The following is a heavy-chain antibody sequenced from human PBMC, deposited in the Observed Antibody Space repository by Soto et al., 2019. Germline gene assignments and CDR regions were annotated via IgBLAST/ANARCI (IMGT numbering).Heavy chain of an antibody. CDR3: ARDRDYYYYGMDV. Sequence: GGSLRLSCAASGFTFSSYWMSWVRQAPGKGLEWVANIKQDGSEKYYVDSVKGRFTISRDNAKNSLYLQMNNLRAEDTAVYYCARDRDYYYYGMDVWGQGTTVTVSS. CDR2: IKQDGSEK. J-gene: IGHJ6*02. V-gene: IGHV3-7*01. CDR1: GFTFSSYW.